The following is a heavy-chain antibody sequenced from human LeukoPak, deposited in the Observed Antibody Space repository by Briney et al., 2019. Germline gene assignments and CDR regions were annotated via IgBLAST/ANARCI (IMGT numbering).Heavy chain of an antibody. CDR3: AKDGDVWFGEGWDHYYYGMDV. V-gene: IGHV3-23*01. CDR2: ISGSGGST. Sequence: GGSLRLSCAASGFTFSSYAMSWVRQAPGKGLEWVSAISGSGGSTYYADSVKGRFTISRDNSKNTLYLQMNSLRAEDTAVYYCAKDGDVWFGEGWDHYYYGMDVWGKGTTVTVSS. J-gene: IGHJ6*04. D-gene: IGHD3-10*01. CDR1: GFTFSSYA.